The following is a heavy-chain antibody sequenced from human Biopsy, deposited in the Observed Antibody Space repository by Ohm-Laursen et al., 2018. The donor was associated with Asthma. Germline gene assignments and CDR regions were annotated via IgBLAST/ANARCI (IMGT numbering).Heavy chain of an antibody. V-gene: IGHV3-7*01. D-gene: IGHD3-3*02. CDR3: ARTFHFWSPYHAEHYQL. CDR2: IKHDGTEK. CDR1: GFTFGDYW. J-gene: IGHJ1*01. Sequence: SLRLSCSASGFTFGDYWMSWVRQVPGKGLGWVANIKHDGTEKNHVDSLKGRFTISRDNAKNSLYLQMNSPRAEDTAVYYCARTFHFWSPYHAEHYQLWGQGTLVTVSS.